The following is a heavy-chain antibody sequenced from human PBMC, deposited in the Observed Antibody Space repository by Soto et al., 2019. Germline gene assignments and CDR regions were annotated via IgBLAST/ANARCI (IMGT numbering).Heavy chain of an antibody. J-gene: IGHJ4*02. Sequence: SETLSLTCDVSGDFLTTYYWNWIRQSPGKGLEWIGYIFYGGHTNYNPSLRGRATISVDTSKNQFSLKLSSVTAADTAVYYCARSPQYSSGWNGGFDYWGQGTLVTAPQ. D-gene: IGHD6-19*01. V-gene: IGHV4-59*01. CDR2: IFYGGHT. CDR3: ARSPQYSSGWNGGFDY. CDR1: GDFLTTYY.